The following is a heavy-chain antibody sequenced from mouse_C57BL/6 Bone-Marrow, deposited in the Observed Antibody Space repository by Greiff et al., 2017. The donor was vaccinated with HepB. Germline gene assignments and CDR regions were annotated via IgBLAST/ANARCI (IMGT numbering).Heavy chain of an antibody. CDR1: GFTFSSYA. J-gene: IGHJ4*01. CDR2: ISDGGSYT. D-gene: IGHD1-1*01. CDR3: AYGSSRYYAMDY. Sequence: EVHLVESGGGLVKPGGSLKLSCAASGFTFSSYAMSWVRQTPEKRLEWVATISDGGSYTYYPDNVKGRFTISRDNAKNNLYLQMSHLKSEDTAMYYCAYGSSRYYAMDYWGQGTSVTVSS. V-gene: IGHV5-4*01.